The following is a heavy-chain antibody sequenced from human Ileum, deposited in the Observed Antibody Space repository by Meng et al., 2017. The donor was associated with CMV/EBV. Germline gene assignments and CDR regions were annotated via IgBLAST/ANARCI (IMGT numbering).Heavy chain of an antibody. CDR2: IFYSGST. CDR1: GGSISSSNYY. Sequence: SETLSLTCTVSGGSISSSNYYWDWIRQPPGKGLEWIGSIFYSGSTYYNPSLKSRISISVDTSKNQFSLKVNSVSASDTAVYYCARREPILGNGFDIWGQGTMVTVSS. V-gene: IGHV4-39*01. D-gene: IGHD7-27*01. J-gene: IGHJ3*02. CDR3: ARREPILGNGFDI.